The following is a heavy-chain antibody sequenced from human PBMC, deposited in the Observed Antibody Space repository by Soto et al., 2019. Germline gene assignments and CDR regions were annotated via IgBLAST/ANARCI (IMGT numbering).Heavy chain of an antibody. CDR1: GVSITSGDYN. V-gene: IGHV4-30-4*01. Sequence: QVQLQESGPGLVKPSQTLSLTCTVSGVSITSGDYNWSWLRQAPGKGLEWIGFVYSSGRTYSNPSVKSRLTISADTSKNQFSLKVNSVTAADTAVYYCATLGIAGTTSHDYYGMDVWGQGTPVAVSS. CDR2: VYSSGRT. J-gene: IGHJ6*02. D-gene: IGHD1-7*01. CDR3: ATLGIAGTTSHDYYGMDV.